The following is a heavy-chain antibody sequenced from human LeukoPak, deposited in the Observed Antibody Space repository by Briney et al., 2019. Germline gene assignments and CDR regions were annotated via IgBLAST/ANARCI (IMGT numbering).Heavy chain of an antibody. J-gene: IGHJ5*02. CDR1: GGSVSSGTYY. Sequence: SETLSLTCSVSGGSVSSGTYYWSWIRQPPGKGLEWIVYFLFSGIPKYNPSLDSRVTISVDTSRNQFSLEVTSVTAADTAVYYCARYRHHNYFDPWGQGTLVTVSS. CDR2: FLFSGIP. V-gene: IGHV4-61*01. D-gene: IGHD1-26*01. CDR3: ARYRHHNYFDP.